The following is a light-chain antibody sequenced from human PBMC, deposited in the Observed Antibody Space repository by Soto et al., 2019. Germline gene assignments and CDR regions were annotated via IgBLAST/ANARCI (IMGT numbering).Light chain of an antibody. CDR2: DVR. CDR1: SSDVGAYKH. CDR3: SSYTASASVM. J-gene: IGLJ3*02. V-gene: IGLV2-14*01. Sequence: QSALTQPASVSGSPGQSITITCTGTSSDVGAYKHVSWFQQRPGKAPKLIIYDVRYRPSGVSNRFSASKSDNTASLTISRLQDEDEGNYYCSSYTASASVMFGGGTKLTVL.